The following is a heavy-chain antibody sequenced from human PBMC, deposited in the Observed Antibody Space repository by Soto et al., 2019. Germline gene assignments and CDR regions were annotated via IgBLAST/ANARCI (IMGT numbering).Heavy chain of an antibody. Sequence: LRLSCAASGFTFSSYWMHWVRQAPGKGLVWVSRISSGGSSTSYADSVKGRFTISRDNAKNTLYLQMNSLRAEDTAVYYCARTRGAARPGYYYYYMDVWGKGTTVTVSS. D-gene: IGHD6-6*01. J-gene: IGHJ6*03. CDR3: ARTRGAARPGYYYYYMDV. CDR2: ISSGGSST. CDR1: GFTFSSYW. V-gene: IGHV3-74*01.